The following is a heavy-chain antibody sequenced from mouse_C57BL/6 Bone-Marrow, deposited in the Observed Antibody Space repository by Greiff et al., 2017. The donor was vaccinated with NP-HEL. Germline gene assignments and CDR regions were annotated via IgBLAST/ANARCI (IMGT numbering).Heavy chain of an antibody. CDR3: ATARGSSPFAY. Sequence: EVKLVESGGGLVKPGGSLKLSCAASGFTFSGYGMHWVRQAPGKGLEWVGYISSGSSTIYYADTVKGRFTISSDNAKNTLFLQMTILRAEDTAMYYCATARGSSPFAYWGQGTLVTVSA. D-gene: IGHD1-1*01. V-gene: IGHV5-17*01. J-gene: IGHJ3*01. CDR2: ISSGSSTI. CDR1: GFTFSGYG.